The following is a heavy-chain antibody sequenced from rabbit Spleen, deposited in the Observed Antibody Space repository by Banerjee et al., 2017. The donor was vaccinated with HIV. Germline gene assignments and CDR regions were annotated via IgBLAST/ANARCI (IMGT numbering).Heavy chain of an antibody. J-gene: IGHJ3*01. D-gene: IGHD4-1*01. CDR2: IDPIFHLS. Sequence: QLEESGGGLVQPEGSLTLTCTASGFTLSSYYMNWVRQAPGKGLEWIGYIDPIFHLSTYATWVNGRFTISRDNAQNTVFLQMTSLTAADTATYFCVREVAAKFGLWGQGTLVTVS. CDR3: VREVAAKFGL. V-gene: IGHV1S7*01. CDR1: GFTLSSYY.